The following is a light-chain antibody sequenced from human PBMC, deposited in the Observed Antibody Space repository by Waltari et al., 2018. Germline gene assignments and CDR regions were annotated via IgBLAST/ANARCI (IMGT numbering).Light chain of an antibody. Sequence: EILMTQSPATLSVSPGERATLSCRASQGVNSKLAWYQQKPGQAPRLLFYDVSTRATGIPARFSGSGSGTDFTLTISSMQSEDVAVYYCQHYNDWPWTFGQGTKVEIK. CDR3: QHYNDWPWT. V-gene: IGKV3-15*01. J-gene: IGKJ1*01. CDR2: DVS. CDR1: QGVNSK.